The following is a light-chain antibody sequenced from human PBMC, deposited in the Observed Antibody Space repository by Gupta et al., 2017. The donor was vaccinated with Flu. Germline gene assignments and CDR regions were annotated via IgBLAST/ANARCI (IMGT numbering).Light chain of an antibody. CDR1: QSISSY. CDR3: QQSYSRT. V-gene: IGKV1-39*01. CDR2: AAS. J-gene: IGKJ1*01. Sequence: DIQMTQSLSSLSASVGDRVTITCRASQSISSYLNWYQQKPGKAPNLLIYAASSLQSGVPSRFSGSGSGTDFTLTISSLQPEEFATYYCQQSYSRTFGQGTKVEIK.